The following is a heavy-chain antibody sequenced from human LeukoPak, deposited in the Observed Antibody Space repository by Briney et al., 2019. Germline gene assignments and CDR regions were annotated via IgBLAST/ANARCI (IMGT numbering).Heavy chain of an antibody. J-gene: IGHJ6*02. V-gene: IGHV3-66*02. D-gene: IGHD3-3*01. Sequence: ARSLRLSCAASGFTVSSNYMSCVRQAPGKWLEWVSVIYSGVSTYYAAPVKGRLTIPRDNSKNTLYLQMNSLRAEDTAVYYCARERGERITIFGVVTGGYYGMDVWGQGNTVTVSS. CDR1: GFTVSSNY. CDR3: ARERGERITIFGVVTGGYYGMDV. CDR2: IYSGVST.